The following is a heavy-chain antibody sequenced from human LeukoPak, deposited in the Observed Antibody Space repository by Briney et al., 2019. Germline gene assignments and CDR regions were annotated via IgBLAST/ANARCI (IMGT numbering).Heavy chain of an antibody. D-gene: IGHD2-2*01. CDR1: GFTLDDYA. Sequence: GRSVTLLCAVSGFTLDDYAELWAPQARGKGLVGVSCFWWYSGNIGHADRVKGRFTISRDNAKNSLYLQMNSKSAEDTALYYCAKGGDIVVVPAAILDYWGQGTLVTVSS. J-gene: IGHJ4*02. CDR3: AKGGDIVVVPAAILDY. V-gene: IGHV3-9*01. CDR2: FWWYSGNI.